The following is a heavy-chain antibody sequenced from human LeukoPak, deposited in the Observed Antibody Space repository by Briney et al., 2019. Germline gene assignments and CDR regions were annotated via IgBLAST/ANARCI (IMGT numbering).Heavy chain of an antibody. CDR2: ISYDGSNK. D-gene: IGHD3-22*01. Sequence: QSGGSLRLSRAASGFSFSSYGHHWVRQAPGKGLEWVAVISYDGSNKYYADSVKGRFTISRDNSKNTLYLQMNSLRAEDTAVYYSATLPAFYYDSSGETPVDYWGQGTLVTVSS. CDR3: ATLPAFYYDSSGETPVDY. CDR1: GFSFSSYG. V-gene: IGHV3-30*03. J-gene: IGHJ4*02.